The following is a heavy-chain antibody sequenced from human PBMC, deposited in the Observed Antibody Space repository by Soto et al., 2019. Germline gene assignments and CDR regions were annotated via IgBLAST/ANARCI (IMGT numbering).Heavy chain of an antibody. CDR1: GGSIITVGHY. CDR2: IYHTGST. J-gene: IGHJ4*02. CDR3: ARATGTLRSRNCDY. V-gene: IGHV4-31*03. D-gene: IGHD1-1*01. Sequence: SETLSLTCSVSGGSIITVGHYFTCIRQPPWKGLELIGSIYHTGSTYYSKSLRSRLTMSVDTSKSQFSLRLSSVTAADTAVYYCARATGTLRSRNCDYWGQGSLVTVSS.